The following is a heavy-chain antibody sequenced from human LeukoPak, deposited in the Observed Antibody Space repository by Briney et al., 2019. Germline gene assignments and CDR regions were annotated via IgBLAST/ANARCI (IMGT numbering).Heavy chain of an antibody. V-gene: IGHV3-21*01. D-gene: IGHD6-19*01. CDR3: ARDGAVAGLYYYYGMDV. CDR1: GFTFSSYS. Sequence: GGSLRLSCAASGFTFSSYSMNWVRQAPGKGLEWVSSISSSSSYIYYADSVKGRFTISRDNAKNSLYLQMNSLRAEDTAVYYCARDGAVAGLYYYYGMDVWGQGTTVTVSS. CDR2: ISSSSSYI. J-gene: IGHJ6*02.